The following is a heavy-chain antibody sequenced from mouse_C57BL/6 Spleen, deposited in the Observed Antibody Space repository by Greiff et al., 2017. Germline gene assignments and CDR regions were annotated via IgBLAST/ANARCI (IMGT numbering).Heavy chain of an antibody. Sequence: VQLKESGAELVKPGASVKLSCTASGFNIKDYYMHWVKQRTEQGLEWIGRIGPEDGETKYAPKFQGKATITADTSSNTAYLQLSSLTSEDTAVYYCARDGSSALYYFDYWGQGTTLTVSS. CDR2: IGPEDGET. CDR3: ARDGSSALYYFDY. D-gene: IGHD1-1*01. V-gene: IGHV14-2*01. CDR1: GFNIKDYY. J-gene: IGHJ2*01.